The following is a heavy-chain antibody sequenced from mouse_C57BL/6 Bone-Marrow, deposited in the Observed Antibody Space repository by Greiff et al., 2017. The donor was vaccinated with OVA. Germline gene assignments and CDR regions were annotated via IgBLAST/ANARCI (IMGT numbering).Heavy chain of an antibody. CDR1: GYTFTDYY. D-gene: IGHD1-1*01. V-gene: IGHV1-19*01. CDR2: INPYNGGT. CDR3: ARCYYGTPFAY. J-gene: IGHJ3*01. Sequence: EVQLQESGPELVKPGASVKMSCKASGYTFTDYYMNWVKQSHGKSLEWIGVINPYNGGTSYNQKFKGKATLTVDKSSSTAYMELNSLTSEDSAVYYFARCYYGTPFAYWGQGTLVTVSA.